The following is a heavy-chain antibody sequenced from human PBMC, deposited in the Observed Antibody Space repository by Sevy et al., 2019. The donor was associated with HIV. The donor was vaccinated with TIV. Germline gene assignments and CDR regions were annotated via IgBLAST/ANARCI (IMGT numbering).Heavy chain of an antibody. Sequence: GGSLRLSCAASGFTFATYWMTWVRQAPGKGLESVAYIKQDGTDKYYVDSVRGRFTISRDNGKNSLYLQMSSLRAEDTAVYFCARALADWGSFHYSSWGRGTLVTVSS. D-gene: IGHD3-16*02. J-gene: IGHJ4*02. V-gene: IGHV3-7*01. CDR3: ARALADWGSFHYSS. CDR2: IKQDGTDK. CDR1: GFTFATYW.